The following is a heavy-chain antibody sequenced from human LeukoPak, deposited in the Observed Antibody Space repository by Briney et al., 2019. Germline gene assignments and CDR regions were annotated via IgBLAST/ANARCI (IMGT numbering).Heavy chain of an antibody. Sequence: GGTLRLSCAASGFTFSSYGMSWVRQAPGKGLEWVSAISGSGGSTYYADSVKGRFTISRDNAKNTLYLQMNSLRAEDTAVYYCAREYYDSSGHTFDAFGIWGQGTMVTVSS. J-gene: IGHJ3*02. CDR3: AREYYDSSGHTFDAFGI. D-gene: IGHD3-22*01. CDR2: ISGSGGST. CDR1: GFTFSSYG. V-gene: IGHV3-23*01.